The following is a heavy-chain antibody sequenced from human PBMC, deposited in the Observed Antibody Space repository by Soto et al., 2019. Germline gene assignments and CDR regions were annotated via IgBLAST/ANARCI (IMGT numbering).Heavy chain of an antibody. Sequence: PGGSLRLSCAASGFTFSSYALRWVRQAPGKGLEWVSALSGSGGRTYYADSVKGRFTISRDNSKNTMYLPMNSLRAEDTAVYYCANYPAAGSETVWGEGTLVTVSS. CDR1: GFTFSSYA. V-gene: IGHV3-23*01. CDR2: LSGSGGRT. D-gene: IGHD2-2*01. CDR3: ANYPAAGSETV. J-gene: IGHJ4*02.